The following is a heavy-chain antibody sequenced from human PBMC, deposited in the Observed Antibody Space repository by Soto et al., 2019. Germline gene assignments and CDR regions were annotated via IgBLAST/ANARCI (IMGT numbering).Heavy chain of an antibody. Sequence: PGESLKISCKGSGYSFTGYWIGWVRQMPGKGLEWMGIIYPGDSDTRYSPSFQGQVTISADKSISTAYLQWSSLKASDTAMYYCASTSYSSSAYYYYYYGMDVWGQGTTVTVS. CDR3: ASTSYSSSAYYYYYYGMDV. CDR1: GYSFTGYW. J-gene: IGHJ6*02. CDR2: IYPGDSDT. D-gene: IGHD6-6*01. V-gene: IGHV5-51*01.